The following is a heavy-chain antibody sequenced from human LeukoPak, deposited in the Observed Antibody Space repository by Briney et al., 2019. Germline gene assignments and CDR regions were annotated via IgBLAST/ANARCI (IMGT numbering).Heavy chain of an antibody. CDR3: ASPRATGFWSGYPN. V-gene: IGHV3-7*01. Sequence: GGSLRLSCVASGFTFNRYWMSWVRQAPGKGLEWVANIKQDGSEKYYVHSVEGRFTISRDNAKKSLYLQMDSLRAEDTAIYYCASPRATGFWSGYPNWGQGTLVTVSP. CDR1: GFTFNRYW. D-gene: IGHD3-3*01. J-gene: IGHJ4*02. CDR2: IKQDGSEK.